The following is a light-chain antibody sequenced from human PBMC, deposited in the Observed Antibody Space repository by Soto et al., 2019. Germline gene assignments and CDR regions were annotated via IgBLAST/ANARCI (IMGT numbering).Light chain of an antibody. CDR3: QQRSNSPPT. J-gene: IGKJ5*01. CDR1: QSVSSY. CDR2: DAS. Sequence: EIVLTQSPATLSLSPGERATLSCRASQSVSSYLAWYQQKPGQAPRLLIYDASNSATGIPARFSGSGSGTGVTRNIISLEPEEFAVYDCQQRSNSPPTFGRWTRLEIK. V-gene: IGKV3-11*01.